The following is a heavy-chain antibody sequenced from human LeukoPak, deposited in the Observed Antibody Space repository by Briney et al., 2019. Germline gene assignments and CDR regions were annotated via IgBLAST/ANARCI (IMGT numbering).Heavy chain of an antibody. Sequence: SETLSLTCTVSGGSISSSSYYWGWIRQPPGKGLEWIGNIYYSGSTYCNPSLKSRVTISIDTSKNQFSLKLSSVTAADTAVYYCARDGSYEPSTEYYFDYWGQGTLVTVSS. CDR2: IYYSGST. D-gene: IGHD1-26*01. CDR3: ARDGSYEPSTEYYFDY. V-gene: IGHV4-39*07. CDR1: GGSISSSSYY. J-gene: IGHJ4*02.